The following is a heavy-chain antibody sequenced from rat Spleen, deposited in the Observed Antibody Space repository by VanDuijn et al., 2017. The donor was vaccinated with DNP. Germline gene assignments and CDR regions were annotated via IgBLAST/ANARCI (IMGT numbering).Heavy chain of an antibody. D-gene: IGHD5-1*01. Sequence: QVQLKESGPGLVQPSQTLSLTCTVSGFSLTSYGVSWVRQPPGKGLEWMGGIWGDGSKNYNSALKSRLSISRDTSKSQVFLKMNSLQTEDTAIYFCTRVGDYWGQGVMVTVSS. V-gene: IGHV2-15*01. CDR2: IWGDGSK. CDR1: GFSLTSYG. J-gene: IGHJ2*01. CDR3: TRVGDY.